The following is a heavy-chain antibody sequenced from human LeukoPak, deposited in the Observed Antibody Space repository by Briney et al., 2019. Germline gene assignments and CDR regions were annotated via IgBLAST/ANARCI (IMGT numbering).Heavy chain of an antibody. J-gene: IGHJ1*01. V-gene: IGHV4-39*07. D-gene: IGHD3/OR15-3a*01. Sequence: PSETLSLTCTVSGGSISSSSYLWGWIRQPPGKGLEWIGSIYYSGSTYYNPSLKSRVTISVDTSKNQFSLKLSSVTAADTAVYYCARVRTGYFQDWGQGTLVTVSS. CDR3: ARVRTGYFQD. CDR1: GGSISSSSYL. CDR2: IYYSGST.